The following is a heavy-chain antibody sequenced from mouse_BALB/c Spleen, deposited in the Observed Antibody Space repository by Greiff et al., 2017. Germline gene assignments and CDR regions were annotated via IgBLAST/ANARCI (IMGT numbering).Heavy chain of an antibody. D-gene: IGHD1-1*01. Sequence: EVQRVESGGDLVKPGGSLKLSCAASGFTFSSYGMSWVRQTPDKRLEWVATISSGGSYTYYPDSVKGRFTISRDNAKNTLYLQMSSLKSEDTAMYYCARHTSGSSYLAWFAYWGQGTLVTVSA. CDR1: GFTFSSYG. J-gene: IGHJ3*01. CDR3: ARHTSGSSYLAWFAY. V-gene: IGHV5-6*01. CDR2: ISSGGSYT.